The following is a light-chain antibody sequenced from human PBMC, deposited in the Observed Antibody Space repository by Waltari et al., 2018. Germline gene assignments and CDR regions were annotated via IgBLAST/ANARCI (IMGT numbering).Light chain of an antibody. CDR1: QSVSGY. V-gene: IGKV3-11*01. CDR3: QHRISWPYT. CDR2: DAN. J-gene: IGKJ2*01. Sequence: EILLTQSPSTLSLSPGERATPSCRASQSVSGYLAWYQQRPGQAPRLLIYDANHRATGIPARFSGSGSGTDFTLTISSLEPEDFVVYYCQHRISWPYTFGQGTKLQI.